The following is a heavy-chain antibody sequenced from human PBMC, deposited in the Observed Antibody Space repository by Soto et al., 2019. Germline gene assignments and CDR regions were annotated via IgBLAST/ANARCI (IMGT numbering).Heavy chain of an antibody. D-gene: IGHD2-21*02. V-gene: IGHV4-31*03. J-gene: IGHJ4*02. Sequence: KPSETLSLTCTVSGGSISSGGYYWSWIRQRPGKGLEWIGYIYYSGSTYYNPSLKSRVTISVDTSKNQFSLQLISVTAADTAVYYCARVPRPVYCGGDCHYYFDYWGQGTLVAVSS. CDR2: IYYSGST. CDR3: ARVPRPVYCGGDCHYYFDY. CDR1: GGSISSGGYY.